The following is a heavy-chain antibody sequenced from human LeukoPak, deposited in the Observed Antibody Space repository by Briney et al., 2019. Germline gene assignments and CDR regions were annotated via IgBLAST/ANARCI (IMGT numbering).Heavy chain of an antibody. CDR2: INHSGST. D-gene: IGHD2-2*02. Sequence: RSSETLSLTCAVYDGSFSGYYWSWIRQPPGKGLEWIGEINHSGSTNYNPSLKSRVTISVDTSKNQFSLKLSSVTAADTAVYYCARGSLYCSSTSCYTRFFWFDPWGQGTLVTVSS. J-gene: IGHJ5*02. CDR1: DGSFSGYY. CDR3: ARGSLYCSSTSCYTRFFWFDP. V-gene: IGHV4-34*01.